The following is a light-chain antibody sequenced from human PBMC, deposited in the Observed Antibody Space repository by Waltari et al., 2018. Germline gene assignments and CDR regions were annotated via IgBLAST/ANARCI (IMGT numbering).Light chain of an antibody. CDR1: QSVSKY. J-gene: IGKJ1*01. Sequence: EIVLTQSPGTLSLSPGERATLSCRASQSVSKYLAWYQQKPGQAPRLLIYHASIRTTGIPDRFSGSGSGTDFSLTISRLEPEDFAVYYCQKYVNLPATFGQGTKVEIK. CDR2: HAS. V-gene: IGKV3-20*01. CDR3: QKYVNLPAT.